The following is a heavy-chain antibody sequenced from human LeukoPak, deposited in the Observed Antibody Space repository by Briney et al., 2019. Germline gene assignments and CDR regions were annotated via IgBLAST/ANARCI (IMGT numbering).Heavy chain of an antibody. CDR1: GLTFSSYA. Sequence: GGSLRLSCAASGLTFSSYAMSWVRQAPGKGLEWVSAISGSGGSTYYADSVKGRFTISRDNSKNTLYLQMNSLRAEDTAVYYCARADGYYYGMDVWGQGTTVTVSS. V-gene: IGHV3-23*01. CDR3: ARADGYYYGMDV. J-gene: IGHJ6*02. D-gene: IGHD5-24*01. CDR2: ISGSGGST.